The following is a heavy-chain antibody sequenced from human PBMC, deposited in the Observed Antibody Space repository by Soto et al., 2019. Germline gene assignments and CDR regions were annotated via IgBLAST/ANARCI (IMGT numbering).Heavy chain of an antibody. V-gene: IGHV4-31*01. CDR3: ARNLLS. CDR2: MYYNGST. CDR1: GGSISSVGSY. J-gene: IGHJ5*02. Sequence: QVQLQESGPGLVKPSQTLSLTCTVSGGSISSVGSYWNWIRQHPGKGLEWIGYMYYNGSTSYNPXLXSXXKISVGTSKNQFSLKLNSLTDADTAVYFCARNLLSWGQGTLVTVSS.